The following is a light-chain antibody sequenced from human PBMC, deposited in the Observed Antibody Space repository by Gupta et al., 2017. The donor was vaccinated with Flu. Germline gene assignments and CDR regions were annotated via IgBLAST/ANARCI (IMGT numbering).Light chain of an antibody. CDR1: QSVRSSY. CDR3: QQYGNSPRT. J-gene: IGKJ4*02. Sequence: EIVLTPSPGTLSLSPGERATLSCRASQSVRSSYLAWYQQKPGQAPRLLIYGASSRATGIPDRFSGSGSGTDLTLTISRLEPEDIAVYYCQQYGNSPRTLGEGTKVEIK. CDR2: GAS. V-gene: IGKV3-20*01.